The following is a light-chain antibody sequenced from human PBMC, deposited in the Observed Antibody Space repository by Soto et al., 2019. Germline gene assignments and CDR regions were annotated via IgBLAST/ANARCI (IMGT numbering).Light chain of an antibody. CDR3: QQYGSSPPYT. CDR1: QRVSSSY. V-gene: IGKV3-20*01. CDR2: GAS. Sequence: EIVLTQSPGTLSLSPGERATLSCRASQRVSSSYLAWYQQKPGQAPRLVIYGASSRATGIPDRFSGSGSGTDFTLTISRLEPEDFAVYYCQQYGSSPPYTFGQGTKLEIK. J-gene: IGKJ2*01.